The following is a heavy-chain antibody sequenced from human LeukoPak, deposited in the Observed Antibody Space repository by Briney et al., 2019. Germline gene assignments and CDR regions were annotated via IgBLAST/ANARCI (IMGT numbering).Heavy chain of an antibody. D-gene: IGHD5-24*01. V-gene: IGHV1-2*02. Sequence: ASVKVSCKASGYTFTGYYMHWVRQAPGQGLEWMGWINPNSGGTNYAQKFQGRVTMTRDTSISTAYMELSRLRSDDTAVYYCARPSRRDGYKDAFDIWGQGTMVTVSS. CDR3: ARPSRRDGYKDAFDI. J-gene: IGHJ3*02. CDR1: GYTFTGYY. CDR2: INPNSGGT.